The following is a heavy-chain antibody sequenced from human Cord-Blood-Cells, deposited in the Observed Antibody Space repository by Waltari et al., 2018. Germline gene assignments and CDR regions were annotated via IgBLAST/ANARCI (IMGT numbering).Heavy chain of an antibody. V-gene: IGHV1-3*01. J-gene: IGHJ6*02. CDR2: TNAGNGNT. CDR3: ARDLTPNTLGYCSGGSCYYYYYGMDV. Sequence: VQLVQSGAEVKKPGASVKVSCKASGYTFTSYAMHWVRQAPGQRLEWMGWTNAGNGNTKYSQKFQGRVTITRDTSASTAYMELSSLRSEDTAVYYCARDLTPNTLGYCSGGSCYYYYYGMDVWGQGTTVTVSS. D-gene: IGHD2-15*01. CDR1: GYTFTSYA.